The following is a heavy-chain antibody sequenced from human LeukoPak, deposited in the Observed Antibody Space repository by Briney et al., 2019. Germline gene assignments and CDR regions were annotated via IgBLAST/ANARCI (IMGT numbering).Heavy chain of an antibody. J-gene: IGHJ4*02. CDR3: ASGEAWLMGATEFDY. CDR2: IWYDGSNK. Sequence: PGGSLRLSCAASGFTFSSYGMHWVRQAPGKGLEWEAVIWYDGSNKYYADSVKGRFTISRDNSKNTLYLQMNSLRAEDTAVYYCASGEAWLMGATEFDYWGQGTLVTVSS. D-gene: IGHD1-26*01. CDR1: GFTFSSYG. V-gene: IGHV3-33*01.